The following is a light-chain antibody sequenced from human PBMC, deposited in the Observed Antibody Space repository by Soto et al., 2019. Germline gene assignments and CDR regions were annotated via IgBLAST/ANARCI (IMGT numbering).Light chain of an antibody. J-gene: IGLJ3*02. CDR1: SSDVGSYNL. V-gene: IGLV2-23*02. Sequence: QSALTQPASVSGSPGQSITISCTGTSSDVGSYNLVSWYQQHPGKAPKLMIYEVSKRPSGVSNRFSGSKSGNKASLTISGLQAEDEADYYCCSYAGSSPWVFGGGTKLTVL. CDR3: CSYAGSSPWV. CDR2: EVS.